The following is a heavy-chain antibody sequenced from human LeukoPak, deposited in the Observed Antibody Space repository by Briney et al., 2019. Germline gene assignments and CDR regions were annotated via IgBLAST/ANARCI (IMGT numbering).Heavy chain of an antibody. CDR2: IWYDGSNK. D-gene: IGHD3-22*01. V-gene: IGHV3-33*01. Sequence: GGSLRLSCAASGFTFSNYGMHWVRQAPGKGLEWVAVIWYDGSNKYYADSAKGRFTISRDNSKNTLYLQMNSLRAEDTTVYYCARDGDYYDSSGYYYWGQGTLVTVSS. CDR1: GFTFSNYG. CDR3: ARDGDYYDSSGYYY. J-gene: IGHJ4*02.